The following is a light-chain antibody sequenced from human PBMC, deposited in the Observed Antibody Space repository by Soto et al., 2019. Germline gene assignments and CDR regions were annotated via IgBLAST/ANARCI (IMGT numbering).Light chain of an antibody. CDR1: QSVRSRY. V-gene: IGKV3-20*01. CDR2: GAF. Sequence: ELVLTQSPGTLSLSPGERVTLSCRASQSVRSRYLAWYLQDPCQAPRLIIYGAFSRATGIPDTFSGSGYWTDFTLSIVRLEPEDFAVYYCHHYGTSPLYTVARGTKVDSK. J-gene: IGKJ2*01. CDR3: HHYGTSPLYT.